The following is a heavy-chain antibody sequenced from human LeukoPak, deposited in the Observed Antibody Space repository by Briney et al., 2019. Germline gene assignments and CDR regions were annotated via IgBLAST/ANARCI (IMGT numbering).Heavy chain of an antibody. CDR1: GYIFTSYD. J-gene: IGHJ4*02. CDR3: ARGDYDFWSGYYY. D-gene: IGHD3-3*01. Sequence: ASVKVSCKASGYIFTSYDINWVRQATGQGLEWMGWMNPNSGNTGYAQKFQGRVTITRNTSISTAYMELGSLRSEDTAVYYCARGDYDFWSGYYYWGQGTLVTVSS. V-gene: IGHV1-8*03. CDR2: MNPNSGNT.